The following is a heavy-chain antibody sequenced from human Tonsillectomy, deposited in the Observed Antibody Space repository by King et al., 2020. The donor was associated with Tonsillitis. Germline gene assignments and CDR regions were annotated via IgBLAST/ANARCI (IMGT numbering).Heavy chain of an antibody. D-gene: IGHD3-16*02. J-gene: IGHJ4*02. V-gene: IGHV4-34*01. Sequence: VQLQQWGAGLLKPSETLSLTCAVYGGSFSGYYWSWIRQPPGKGLEWIGEINHSGSTNYNPSLKSRVTISVDTSKNQFSLKLSSVTAADTAVYYCARVFVTYEYVWGSYRRKIHFDYWGQGTLVTVSS. CDR1: GGSFSGYY. CDR2: INHSGST. CDR3: ARVFVTYEYVWGSYRRKIHFDY.